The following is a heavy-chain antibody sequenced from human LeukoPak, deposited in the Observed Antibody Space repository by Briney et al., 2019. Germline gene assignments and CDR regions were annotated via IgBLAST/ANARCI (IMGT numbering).Heavy chain of an antibody. J-gene: IGHJ4*02. CDR2: ISGSDGST. Sequence: PGGSLRLSCAASGFTFSSYAMHWVRQAPGKGLEWVSAISGSDGSTYYADSVKGRFTISRDNSKNTLYLQMNSLRAEDTAVYYCAKDSFYGSGSYYSPSGFDYWGQGTLVTVSS. CDR1: GFTFSSYA. CDR3: AKDSFYGSGSYYSPSGFDY. V-gene: IGHV3-23*01. D-gene: IGHD3-10*01.